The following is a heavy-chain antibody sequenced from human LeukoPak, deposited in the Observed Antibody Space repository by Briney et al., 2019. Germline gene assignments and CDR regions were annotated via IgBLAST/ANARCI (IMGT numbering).Heavy chain of an antibody. Sequence: SVKVSCKASGFTFTSSAMQWVRQARGQRLEWIGWIVVGSGNTNYAQKFQERVTITRDMSTSTAYMELSSLRSEDTAVYYCAAGCRDGYNCGYWYFDLWGRGTLVTVSS. J-gene: IGHJ2*01. CDR3: AAGCRDGYNCGYWYFDL. CDR1: GFTFTSSA. CDR2: IVVGSGNT. D-gene: IGHD5-12*01. V-gene: IGHV1-58*02.